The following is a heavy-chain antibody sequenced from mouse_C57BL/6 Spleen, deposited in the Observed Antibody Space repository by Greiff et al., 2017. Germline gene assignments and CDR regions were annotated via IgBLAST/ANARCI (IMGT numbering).Heavy chain of an antibody. D-gene: IGHD2-4*01. CDR1: GFSLTSYG. CDR3: ARKGLPYAMDY. V-gene: IGHV2-2*01. CDR2: IWSGGST. J-gene: IGHJ4*01. Sequence: VKLQQSGPGLVQPSQSLSITCTVSGFSLTSYGVHWVRQSPGKGLEWLGVIWSGGSTDYNAAFISRLSISKDNSKSQVFFKMNRLQDDDTAIYYCARKGLPYAMDYWGQGTSVTVSS.